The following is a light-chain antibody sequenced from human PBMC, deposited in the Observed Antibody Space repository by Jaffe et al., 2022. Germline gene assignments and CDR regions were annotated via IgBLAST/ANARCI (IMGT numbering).Light chain of an antibody. V-gene: IGLV2-8*01. J-gene: IGLJ1*01. CDR1: SSDVVAYNY. CDR3: SSYAGSNNFV. CDR2: EVS. Sequence: QSALTQPPSASGSPGQSVTISCTGTSSDVVAYNYVSWYQQHPGKAPKLMIYEVSKRPSGVPDRFSASKSGNTASLTVSGLQAEDEADYYCSSYAGSNNFVFGTGTKVTVL.